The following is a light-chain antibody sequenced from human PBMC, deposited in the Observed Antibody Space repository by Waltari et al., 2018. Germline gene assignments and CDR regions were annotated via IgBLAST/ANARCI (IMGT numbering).Light chain of an antibody. J-gene: IGLJ3*02. CDR2: DVS. CDR3: SSYTSSSRV. V-gene: IGLV2-14*03. CDR1: SSDVGGYNY. Sequence: QSALTQPASVSGSPGQSITISCTGTSSDVGGYNYVSWYQQHPGKAPKLMLYDVSNRPSGGSIRFSGSKAGNTASLTSAGVQAEDEADYYCSSYTSSSRVFGGGTKLTVL.